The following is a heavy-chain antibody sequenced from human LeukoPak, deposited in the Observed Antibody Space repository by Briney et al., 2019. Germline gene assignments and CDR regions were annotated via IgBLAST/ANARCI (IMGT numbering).Heavy chain of an antibody. Sequence: GGSLRLSCAASGFIFSSHWMHWVRQAPGKGLVWVSRISSDGWSTSYADSVKGRFTASRDNAENTLYLRMNSLRAEDTAVYYCARVSQFPGISSDYWGQGSLVTVSS. J-gene: IGHJ4*02. CDR3: ARVSQFPGISSDY. CDR2: ISSDGWST. V-gene: IGHV3-74*01. CDR1: GFIFSSHW. D-gene: IGHD2-21*01.